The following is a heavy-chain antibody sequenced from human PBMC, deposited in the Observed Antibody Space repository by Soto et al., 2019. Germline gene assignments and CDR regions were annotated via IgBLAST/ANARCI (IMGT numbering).Heavy chain of an antibody. Sequence: QVQLVQSGAEVKKPGASVEVSCKASGYTFTSYDINWVRQATGQGLEWMGWMNPNSGNTGYAQKFQGRVTMTRNTSISTAYMELSSLRSEDTAVYYCARWPDGYYYYGMDVWGQGTTVTVSS. CDR1: GYTFTSYD. J-gene: IGHJ6*02. CDR3: ARWPDGYYYYGMDV. V-gene: IGHV1-8*01. CDR2: MNPNSGNT.